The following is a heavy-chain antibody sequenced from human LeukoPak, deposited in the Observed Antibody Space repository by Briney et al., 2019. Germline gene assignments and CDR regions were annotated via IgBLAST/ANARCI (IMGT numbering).Heavy chain of an antibody. J-gene: IGHJ4*02. Sequence: PSETLSLTCSVSGGSISSSGVYWVWIRQPPGKGLEWIGTVYYSGTTYYNPSLESRVTISVDTSKNQFSLKLNSVTAADTAVYYCARQYSGSHDYWGLGTLVTVSS. CDR1: GGSISSSGVY. D-gene: IGHD1-26*01. CDR2: VYYSGTT. CDR3: ARQYSGSHDY. V-gene: IGHV4-39*01.